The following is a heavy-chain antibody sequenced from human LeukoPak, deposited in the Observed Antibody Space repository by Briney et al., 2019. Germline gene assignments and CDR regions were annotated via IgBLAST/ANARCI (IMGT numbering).Heavy chain of an antibody. Sequence: GGSLRLSCATSGFTFRHYWMTWVRQAPGKGLEWMANIKQDGSEKYYVDSVKGRFTISRDSAKNSLYLQMNSLRAEDTAVYYCAKIIRYSYGSGYFDYWGQGTLVTVSS. CDR3: AKIIRYSYGSGYFDY. CDR1: GFTFRHYW. D-gene: IGHD5-18*01. V-gene: IGHV3-7*03. J-gene: IGHJ4*02. CDR2: IKQDGSEK.